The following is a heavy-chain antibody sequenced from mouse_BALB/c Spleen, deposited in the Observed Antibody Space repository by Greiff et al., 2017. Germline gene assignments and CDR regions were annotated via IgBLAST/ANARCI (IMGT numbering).Heavy chain of an antibody. CDR2: IHYSGST. CDR3: TSTVVATRYWYFDG. Sequence: EVQLLQSGPDLVKPSQSLSLTCTVTGYSITSGYIWHWIRQFPGNKLEWMGYIHYSGSTNYTPSLKSRISITRDTSKNQFFLQLNSVTTEDTATYNCTSTVVATRYWYFDGWGAGTTVTVSS. V-gene: IGHV3-1*02. J-gene: IGHJ1*01. CDR1: GYSITSGYI. D-gene: IGHD1-1*01.